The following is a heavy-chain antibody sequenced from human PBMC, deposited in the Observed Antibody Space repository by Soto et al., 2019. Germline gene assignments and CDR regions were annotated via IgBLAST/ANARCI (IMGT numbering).Heavy chain of an antibody. J-gene: IGHJ4*02. V-gene: IGHV3-74*01. Sequence: EVQLMESGGDSVQPGGSLRLSCAASGFTFSTYWMHWVRQAPGEGLVWVSRIKGDGSSTSSADSVEGRFTISRDNAKTTVYLHMNSLRADDTAVYYCARGAFHNYYVDSWGQGTLVTVSS. CDR1: GFTFSTYW. D-gene: IGHD3-3*02. CDR3: ARGAFHNYYVDS. CDR2: IKGDGSST.